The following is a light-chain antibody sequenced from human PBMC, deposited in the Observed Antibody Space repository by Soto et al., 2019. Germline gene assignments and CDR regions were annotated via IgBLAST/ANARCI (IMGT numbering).Light chain of an antibody. CDR2: AAF. CDR1: QNVTSTY. V-gene: IGKV3D-20*02. Sequence: VLTQSPGTLSLSPGERASLSCRASQNVTSTYLAWYQQRPGQPPRLLIYAAFSRATGVPDRFSASGSGTEFTLTISSLEPEDFAVYYCQQRSNWPLTFGGGTKVDI. CDR3: QQRSNWPLT. J-gene: IGKJ4*01.